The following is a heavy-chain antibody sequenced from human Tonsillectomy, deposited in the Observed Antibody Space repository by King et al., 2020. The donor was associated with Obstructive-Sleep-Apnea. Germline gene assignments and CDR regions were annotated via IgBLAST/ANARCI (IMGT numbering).Heavy chain of an antibody. CDR2: IYSSGST. CDR1: DGSISGDY. D-gene: IGHD3-9*01. Sequence: QLQLQESGPGLVKPSETLSLTCTVSDGSISGDYWSWIRQIPGKGLEWIGYIYSSGSTNYNPSLKSRVTISIDTSKHQFSLKLSSVTAADTAVYYCARMLEYYDILAGYYNLKFFDYWGQGTLVTVSS. V-gene: IGHV4-4*09. J-gene: IGHJ4*02. CDR3: ARMLEYYDILAGYYNLKFFDY.